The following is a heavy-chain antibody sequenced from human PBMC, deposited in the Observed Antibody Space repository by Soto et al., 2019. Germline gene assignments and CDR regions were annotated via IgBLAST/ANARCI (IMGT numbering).Heavy chain of an antibody. CDR2: IYSGGTT. D-gene: IGHD2-15*01. V-gene: IGHV3-53*02. CDR1: GCTVSSNY. CDR3: ARSSRGGNAGYFDL. J-gene: IGHJ2*01. Sequence: EVQLVETGGGLIQPGGSLRLACAASGCTVSSNYMSWVRQTPGKGLEWGSVIYSGGTTHYADSVKGRFTISRDNSKNTLYLQMNSLRAEDTAVYYCARSSRGGNAGYFDLWGPGTLVTVSS.